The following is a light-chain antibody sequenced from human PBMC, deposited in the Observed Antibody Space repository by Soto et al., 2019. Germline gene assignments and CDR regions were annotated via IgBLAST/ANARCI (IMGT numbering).Light chain of an antibody. CDR1: SSDVGTYNY. V-gene: IGLV2-14*01. Sequence: QSTLTQPASVSGSPGQSITISCTGTSSDVGTYNYVSWYQQHPGKAPKLMIFDVSSRPSGVSSRFSGSKSGNTASLTISGLQAEDEADYYCSSYTTTNTHVVFGGGTKLTVL. CDR3: SSYTTTNTHVV. CDR2: DVS. J-gene: IGLJ2*01.